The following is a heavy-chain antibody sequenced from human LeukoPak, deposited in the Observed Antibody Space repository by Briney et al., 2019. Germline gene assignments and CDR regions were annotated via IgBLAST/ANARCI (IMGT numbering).Heavy chain of an antibody. D-gene: IGHD1-20*01. CDR2: IHHSGST. CDR3: ARVSITTYYYYYYYMDV. CDR1: GGSISSGGYY. V-gene: IGHV4-30-2*01. J-gene: IGHJ6*03. Sequence: SQTLSLTCTVSGGSISSGGYYWSWIRQPPGKGLKWIGYIHHSGSTYYNPPLKSRVTISVDRSKNQFSLKLSSVTAADTAVYYCARVSITTYYYYYYYMDVWGKGTTVTVSS.